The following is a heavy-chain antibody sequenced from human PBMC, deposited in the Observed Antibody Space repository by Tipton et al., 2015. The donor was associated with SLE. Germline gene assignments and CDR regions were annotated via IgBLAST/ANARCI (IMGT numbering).Heavy chain of an antibody. D-gene: IGHD3-22*01. J-gene: IGHJ4*02. V-gene: IGHV4-34*01. CDR1: GGSFRGYY. CDR2: INHSGST. CDR3: ARGGYYYDSSGYSDFDY. Sequence: TLSLTCAVYGGSFRGYYWSWIRQPPGKGLEWIGEINHSGSTNYNPSLKSRVTISVDTSKNQFSLKLSSVTAADTAAYYCARGGYYYDSSGYSDFDYWGQGTLVTVSS.